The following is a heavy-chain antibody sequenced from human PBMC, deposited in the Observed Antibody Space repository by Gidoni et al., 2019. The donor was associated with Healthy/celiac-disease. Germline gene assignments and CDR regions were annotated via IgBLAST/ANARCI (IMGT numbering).Heavy chain of an antibody. J-gene: IGHJ4*02. Sequence: QLQLQESGPGLVKPSETLSLTCTVSGGSISSSSYEWGWIRQPPGKGLEWIGRIYYGGSTSYNPSLTSRVTISVDTSKNQFSLKLSSVTAADTAVYYCARHQGSDIVVVPAARPFDYWGQGTLVTVSS. D-gene: IGHD2-2*01. CDR1: GGSISSSSYE. V-gene: IGHV4-39*01. CDR2: IYYGGST. CDR3: ARHQGSDIVVVPAARPFDY.